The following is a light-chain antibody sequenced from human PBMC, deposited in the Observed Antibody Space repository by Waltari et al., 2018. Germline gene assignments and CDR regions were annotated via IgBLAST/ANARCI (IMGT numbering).Light chain of an antibody. CDR3: QQYDVSPLT. Sequence: IVLMQSPATLSLSPRERATLPCSASQTVSTTYLAWYQQKPGQAPTLLIYGASSRATGIPDRFSGSGSGTDFSLTISSLEPEDFAVYYCQQYDVSPLTFGGGTKVEIK. CDR1: QTVSTTY. CDR2: GAS. V-gene: IGKV3-20*01. J-gene: IGKJ4*02.